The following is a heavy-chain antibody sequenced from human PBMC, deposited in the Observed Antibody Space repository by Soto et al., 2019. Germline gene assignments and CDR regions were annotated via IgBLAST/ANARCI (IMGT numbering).Heavy chain of an antibody. CDR2: IYYIGSS. CDR3: ARDQNGSPHFDY. J-gene: IGHJ4*02. V-gene: IGHV4-4*08. CDR1: DGSISSDC. D-gene: IGHD1-26*01. Sequence: SETLSLTCTVSDGSISSDCWSWIRQPPGKGLECIGHIYYIGSSNYNPPLKSRVTISVDTSKNQFSLKLSSVTAADTAVYYCARDQNGSPHFDYWGQGTLVTVSS.